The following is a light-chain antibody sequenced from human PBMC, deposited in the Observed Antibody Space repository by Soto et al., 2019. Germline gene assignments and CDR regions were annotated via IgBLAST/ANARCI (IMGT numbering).Light chain of an antibody. J-gene: IGKJ5*01. CDR2: GAS. Sequence: EIVMTQSPGTLSVSPGAGAPLFCRARQSVRTKLAWYQQRAGQAPRLLMYGASTRATGIPDRFSGSGSGTEFTLTISSLQSEDFAVYYCQQYNSWPPITFGQGTRLEIK. V-gene: IGKV3-15*01. CDR1: QSVRTK. CDR3: QQYNSWPPIT.